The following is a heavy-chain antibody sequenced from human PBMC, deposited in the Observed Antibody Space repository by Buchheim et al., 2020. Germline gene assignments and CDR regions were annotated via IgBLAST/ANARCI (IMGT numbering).Heavy chain of an antibody. CDR1: GYTFSSYY. CDR2: INPNGGST. D-gene: IGHD1-1*01. V-gene: IGHV1-46*03. J-gene: IGHJ6*02. Sequence: QVQLVQSGAEVKKPGASVKVSCKASGYTFSSYYMHWVRQAPGQGLEWMGIINPNGGSTNYAQKFQGRVTMTRDTSTSTVYMVLSSLRSEDTAVYYCAGDPFTNRYYYYYGLDVWGQGTT. CDR3: AGDPFTNRYYYYYGLDV.